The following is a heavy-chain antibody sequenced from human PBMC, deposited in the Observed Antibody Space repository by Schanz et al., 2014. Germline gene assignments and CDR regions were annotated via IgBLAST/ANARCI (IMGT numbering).Heavy chain of an antibody. V-gene: IGHV3-33*01. D-gene: IGHD1-26*01. Sequence: LVESGGGVVQPGRSLRLSCAASGFTFSSYGMHWVRQVPGKGLEWVAVVCYDGSKKYYADSVKGRFTTSRDNSKNTMYLHLNSLRAEDTAVYYCAREVGGSFGQHYWGQGTLVTVSS. CDR2: VCYDGSKK. CDR3: AREVGGSFGQHY. J-gene: IGHJ4*02. CDR1: GFTFSSYG.